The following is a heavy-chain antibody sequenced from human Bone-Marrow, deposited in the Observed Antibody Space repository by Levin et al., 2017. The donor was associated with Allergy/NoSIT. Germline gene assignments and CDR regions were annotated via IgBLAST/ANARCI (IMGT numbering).Heavy chain of an antibody. Sequence: SVKVSCKASGGTFSSSAISWVRQAPGQGLEWLGGIIPLFNTVNYAQKFQGRVTITADKSTGTAYLELNSLRYEDTAVYYCARDAGWELITWFDPWGQGTLVTVSS. V-gene: IGHV1-69*06. CDR2: IIPLFNTV. CDR3: ARDAGWELITWFDP. CDR1: GGTFSSSA. D-gene: IGHD4-23*01. J-gene: IGHJ5*02.